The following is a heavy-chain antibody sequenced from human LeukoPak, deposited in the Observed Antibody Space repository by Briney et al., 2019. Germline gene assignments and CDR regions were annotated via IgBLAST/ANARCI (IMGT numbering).Heavy chain of an antibody. CDR3: ARRRYSSGWYPFDY. V-gene: IGHV4-34*01. D-gene: IGHD6-19*01. CDR2: INHSGST. J-gene: IGHJ4*02. Sequence: KSSETLSLTCAVYGGSFSGYYWSWIRQPPGKGLEWIGEINHSGSTNYNPSLKSRVTISVDTSKNQFSLKLSSVSAADTAVYYCARRRYSSGWYPFDYWGQGTLVTVSS. CDR1: GGSFSGYY.